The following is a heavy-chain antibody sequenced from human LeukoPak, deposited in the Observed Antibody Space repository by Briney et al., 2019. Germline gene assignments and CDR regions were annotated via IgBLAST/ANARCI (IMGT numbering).Heavy chain of an antibody. V-gene: IGHV1-18*01. CDR1: GYTFTSYG. D-gene: IGHD6-13*01. Sequence: GASVKVSCKASGYTFTSYGISWVRQAPGQGLEWMGWISPYTGNTEYAQNLQGRLTMTTGTSTSTAYMELRSLRSDDTAVYYCARESAAAAGSDYWGQGTLVTVSS. CDR3: ARESAAAAGSDY. J-gene: IGHJ4*02. CDR2: ISPYTGNT.